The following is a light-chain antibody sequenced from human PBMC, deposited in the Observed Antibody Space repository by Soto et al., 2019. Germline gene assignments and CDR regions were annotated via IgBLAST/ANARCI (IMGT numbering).Light chain of an antibody. Sequence: DIQMTQSPSSLSASVGDRVTITCRASQSISSYLNWYQQKPGKAPKLLIYAASSLQSGVPSRFSGSGSRTDFTLTINSLQPEDFATYYCQQSYCTSPYTCGQGTELEIK. J-gene: IGKJ2*01. CDR1: QSISSY. V-gene: IGKV1-39*01. CDR3: QQSYCTSPYT. CDR2: AAS.